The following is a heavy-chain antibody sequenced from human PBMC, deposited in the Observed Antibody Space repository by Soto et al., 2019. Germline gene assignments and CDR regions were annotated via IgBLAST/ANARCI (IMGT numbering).Heavy chain of an antibody. CDR2: ISAYNGNT. CDR3: AREGPAPYYYYGMDV. V-gene: IGHV1-18*01. J-gene: IGHJ6*02. Sequence: EVRCKTSGYSLTTYGISWVRQAPGQGLEWMGWISAYNGNTNYAQKLQDRVTMTTDTSTSTAYMELRSLRSDDTAVYYCAREGPAPYYYYGMDVWGQGSTVTVSS. CDR1: GYSLTTYG.